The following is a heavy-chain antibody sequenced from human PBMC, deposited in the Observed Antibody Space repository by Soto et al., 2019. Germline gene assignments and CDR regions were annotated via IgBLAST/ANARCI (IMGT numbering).Heavy chain of an antibody. CDR1: GYTFTSYY. J-gene: IGHJ6*02. CDR3: ARGNCGGDCYSQSSGYYYYGMDV. CDR2: INPSGGST. Sequence: ASVKVSCKASGYTFTSYYMHWVRQAPGQGLEWMGIINPSGGSTSYAQKFQGRVTMTRDTSTSTVYMVLSSLRSEDTAVYYCARGNCGGDCYSQSSGYYYYGMDVWGHGTTVTVSS. V-gene: IGHV1-46*01. D-gene: IGHD2-21*02.